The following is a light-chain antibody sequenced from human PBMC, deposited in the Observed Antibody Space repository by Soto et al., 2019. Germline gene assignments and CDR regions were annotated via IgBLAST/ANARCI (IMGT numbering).Light chain of an antibody. Sequence: QSALTQPASVSGSPGQSIAISCTGTSSDVGGYNYVSWYQQHPGKVPKLLINDVSNRPSGVSSRFSGSKSGNTASLTISGLQADDEADYYCSSYTSSSTYVFGSGTKLTVL. V-gene: IGLV2-14*01. J-gene: IGLJ1*01. CDR3: SSYTSSSTYV. CDR1: SSDVGGYNY. CDR2: DVS.